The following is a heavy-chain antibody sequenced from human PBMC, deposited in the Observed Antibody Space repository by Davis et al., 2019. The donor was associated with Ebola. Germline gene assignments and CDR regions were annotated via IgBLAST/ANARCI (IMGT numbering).Heavy chain of an antibody. V-gene: IGHV3-30*03. CDR3: ARDSEIQLWLTEGYYFDY. Sequence: GESLKISCAASGFTFSSYGMHWVRQAPGKGLEWVAVISYDGSNKYYADSVKGRFTISRDNSKNTLYLQMNSLRAEDTAVYYCARDSEIQLWLTEGYYFDYWGQGTLVTVSS. D-gene: IGHD5-18*01. CDR2: ISYDGSNK. CDR1: GFTFSSYG. J-gene: IGHJ4*02.